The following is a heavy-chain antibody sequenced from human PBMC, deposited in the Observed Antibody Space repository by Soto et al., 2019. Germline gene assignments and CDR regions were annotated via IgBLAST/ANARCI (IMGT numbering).Heavy chain of an antibody. CDR2: IYYSGST. D-gene: IGHD3-10*01. CDR1: GGSISSYY. Sequence: SETLSLTCTVSGGSISSYYWSWIRQPPGKGLEWIGYIYYSGSTNYNPSLKSRVTISVDTSKNQFSLKLSSVTAADTAVYYCAREGYYGSGTLGLYYYGMDVWGQGTKVTVSS. V-gene: IGHV4-59*01. J-gene: IGHJ6*02. CDR3: AREGYYGSGTLGLYYYGMDV.